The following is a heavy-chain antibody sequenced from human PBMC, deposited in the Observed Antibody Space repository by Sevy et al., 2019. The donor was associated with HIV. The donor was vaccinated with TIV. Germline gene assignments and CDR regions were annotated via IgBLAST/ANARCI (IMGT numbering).Heavy chain of an antibody. CDR1: GFTFSSSA. CDR3: VKVAGSGTYYSWDFDY. J-gene: IGHJ4*02. CDR2: ISGSGSTT. Sequence: GGSLRLSCAASGFTFSSSAMSWVRQAPGKGLEWVSGISGSGSTTYYTNSVKGRFSISRDNSKNTLYLQMNSLRAEDTAVYYCVKVAGSGTYYSWDFDYWGQGTLVTVSS. V-gene: IGHV3-23*01. D-gene: IGHD3-10*01.